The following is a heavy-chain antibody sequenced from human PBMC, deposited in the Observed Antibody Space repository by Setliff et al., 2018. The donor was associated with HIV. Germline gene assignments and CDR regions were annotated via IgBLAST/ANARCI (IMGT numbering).Heavy chain of an antibody. V-gene: IGHV1-46*01. J-gene: IGHJ2*01. D-gene: IGHD3-22*01. CDR2: IHPSTGNT. Sequence: ASVKVSCKASGYTFTSYYMHWVRQAPGQGLEWMGLIHPSTGNTYYTQKFQGRVTWTRDTSTSTAYMDLSSLRSEDTAVYYCARAPGISGFFYWYFDLWGRGTLVTVSS. CDR3: ARAPGISGFFYWYFDL. CDR1: GYTFTSYY.